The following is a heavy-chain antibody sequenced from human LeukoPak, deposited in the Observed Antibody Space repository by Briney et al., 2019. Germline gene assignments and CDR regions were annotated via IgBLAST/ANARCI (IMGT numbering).Heavy chain of an antibody. V-gene: IGHV4-59*01. CDR2: VAYSGNS. Sequence: SETLSLTCTVSGDSTNGYYWSWLRQTPGEGLEWIGFVAYSGNSNYNPSLESRVTISIDTSKNQFSLKLKSVTAEETAIYHCAKVVRGAVTFIRFDPWGQGTLVTVSS. D-gene: IGHD3-10*02. CDR1: GDSTNGYY. CDR3: AKVVRGAVTFIRFDP. J-gene: IGHJ5*02.